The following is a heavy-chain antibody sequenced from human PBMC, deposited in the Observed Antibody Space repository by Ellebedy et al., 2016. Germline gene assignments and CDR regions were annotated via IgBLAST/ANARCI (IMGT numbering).Heavy chain of an antibody. V-gene: IGHV1-2*02. CDR1: GPSFSAYF. Sequence: ASVKVSCXAFGPSFSAYFMHWVRQAPGQGLEWMGWINLSSGGTQYAQKFQGRVTLTRDTSITTAYMDLRTLQSDDTGVYFCARLSFGGGDAWGQGTRVIVSS. CDR2: INLSSGGT. CDR3: ARLSFGGGDA. D-gene: IGHD2-15*01. J-gene: IGHJ5*02.